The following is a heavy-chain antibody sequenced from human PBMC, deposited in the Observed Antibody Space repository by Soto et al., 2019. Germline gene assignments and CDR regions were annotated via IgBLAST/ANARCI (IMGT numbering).Heavy chain of an antibody. CDR1: GGTFSSYA. Sequence: ASVKVSCKASGGTFSSYAISWVRQAPGQGLEWMGGIIPIFGTANYAQKFQGRVTITADESTSTAYMELSSLRSEDTAVYYCARDTYSSGLSGVVGAFDIWGQGTMVTVSS. CDR2: IIPIFGTA. CDR3: ARDTYSSGLSGVVGAFDI. J-gene: IGHJ3*02. V-gene: IGHV1-69*13. D-gene: IGHD6-19*01.